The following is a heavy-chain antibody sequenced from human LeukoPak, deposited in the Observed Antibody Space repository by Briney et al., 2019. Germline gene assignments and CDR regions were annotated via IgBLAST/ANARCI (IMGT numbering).Heavy chain of an antibody. D-gene: IGHD3-10*01. CDR3: AKRRITMVQGGTALDI. Sequence: SETLSLTCTVSGGSISSSSYYWGWIRQPPGKGLEWIGSIYYSGSTYYNPSLKSRVTISVDTSKNQFSLKLSSVTAADTAVYYCAKRRITMVQGGTALDIWGQGTMVTVSS. CDR2: IYYSGST. CDR1: GGSISSSSYY. J-gene: IGHJ3*02. V-gene: IGHV4-39*01.